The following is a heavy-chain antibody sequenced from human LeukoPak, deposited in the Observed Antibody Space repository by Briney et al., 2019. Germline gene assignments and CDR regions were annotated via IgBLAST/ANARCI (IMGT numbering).Heavy chain of an antibody. CDR1: GGSISSYY. CDR2: IYYSGST. J-gene: IGHJ4*02. D-gene: IGHD4-23*01. Sequence: PSETLSLTCTVSGGSISSYYWSRIRQPPGKGLEWIGYIYYSGSTNYNPSLKSRVTISVDTSKNQFSLKLSSVTAADTAVYYCARGGSYGGFDYWGQGTLVTVSS. CDR3: ARGGSYGGFDY. V-gene: IGHV4-59*01.